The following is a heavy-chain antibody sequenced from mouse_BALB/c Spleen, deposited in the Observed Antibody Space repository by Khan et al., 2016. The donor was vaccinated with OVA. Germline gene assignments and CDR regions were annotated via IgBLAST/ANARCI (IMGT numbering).Heavy chain of an antibody. J-gene: IGHJ3*01. D-gene: IGHD2-10*01. CDR3: TRDVAYYGNYGSFAY. V-gene: IGHV1-4*01. Sequence: QVQLQQSGAELARPGASVKMSCKASGYTFTTYTIHWIKQRPGQGLEWIGFINPNNVYTNYTQKFKDKATLTADKSSTTAYMQLNSLPSDDSPVFYWTRDVAYYGNYGSFAYWGQGTLVTVSA. CDR1: GYTFTTYT. CDR2: INPNNVYT.